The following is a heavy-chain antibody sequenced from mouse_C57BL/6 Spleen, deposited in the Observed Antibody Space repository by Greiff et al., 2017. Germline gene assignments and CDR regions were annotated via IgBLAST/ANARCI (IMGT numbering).Heavy chain of an antibody. Sequence: VKVVESGAELVRPGASVTLSCKASGYTFTDYEMHWVKQTPVHGLEWIGAIDPETGGTAYNQKFKGKAILTADKSSSTAYMELRSLTSEDSAVYYCTRALSPYAMDYWGQGTSVTVSS. CDR1: GYTFTDYE. CDR2: IDPETGGT. CDR3: TRALSPYAMDY. V-gene: IGHV1-15*01. J-gene: IGHJ4*01. D-gene: IGHD6-5*01.